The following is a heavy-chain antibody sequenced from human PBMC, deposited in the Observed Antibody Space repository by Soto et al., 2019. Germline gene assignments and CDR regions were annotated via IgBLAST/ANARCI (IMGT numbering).Heavy chain of an antibody. CDR3: ARDRSIAVADPYNWFDP. Sequence: ASVKVSCKASGYTFTSYGISWVRQAPGQGLEWMGWISAYNGNTNYAQKLQGRVTMTTDTSTSTAYMELRSLRSDDTAVYYCARDRSIAVADPYNWFDPWGQGTLVTVSS. CDR1: GYTFTSYG. J-gene: IGHJ5*02. V-gene: IGHV1-18*04. CDR2: ISAYNGNT. D-gene: IGHD6-19*01.